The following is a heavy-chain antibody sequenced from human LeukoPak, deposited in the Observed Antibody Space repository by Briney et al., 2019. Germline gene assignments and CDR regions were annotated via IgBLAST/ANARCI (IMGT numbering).Heavy chain of an antibody. V-gene: IGHV4-39*01. Sequence: SETLSLTCTVSGGSISSSSYYWGWLRQPPGKGLEWIGSIYYSGSTYYNPSLKSRVTISVDTSKNQFSLKLSSVTAADTAVYYCARGYYDSSGYYYGYFQHWGQGTLVTVSS. D-gene: IGHD3-22*01. CDR3: ARGYYDSSGYYYGYFQH. CDR1: GGSISSSSYY. J-gene: IGHJ1*01. CDR2: IYYSGST.